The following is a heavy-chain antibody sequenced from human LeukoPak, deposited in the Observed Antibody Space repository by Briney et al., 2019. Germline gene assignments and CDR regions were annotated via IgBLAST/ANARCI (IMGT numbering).Heavy chain of an antibody. D-gene: IGHD6-13*01. J-gene: IGHJ4*02. Sequence: ASVKVSCKASGYTFTSYGISWVRQAPGQGLEWMGWISAYNGNTNYAQKLQGRVTMTTDTSTSTAYMELRSLRSDDTAVYYCARGSGGQIAAAGTGDYWGQGTLVTVSS. CDR2: ISAYNGNT. CDR3: ARGSGGQIAAAGTGDY. CDR1: GYTFTSYG. V-gene: IGHV1-18*01.